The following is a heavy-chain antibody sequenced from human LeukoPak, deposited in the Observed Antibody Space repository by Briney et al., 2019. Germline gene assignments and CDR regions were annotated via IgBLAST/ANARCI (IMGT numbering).Heavy chain of an antibody. V-gene: IGHV3-30-3*01. CDR3: AAGYSSGWN. J-gene: IGHJ4*02. CDR2: ISYDGSNK. CDR1: GFTFSSYA. D-gene: IGHD6-19*01. Sequence: PGGSLRPSCAASGFTFSSYAMHWVRQAPGKGLEWVAVISYDGSNKYYADSVKGRFTISRDNSKNTLYLQMNSLRAEDTAVYYCAAGYSSGWNWGQGTLVTVSS.